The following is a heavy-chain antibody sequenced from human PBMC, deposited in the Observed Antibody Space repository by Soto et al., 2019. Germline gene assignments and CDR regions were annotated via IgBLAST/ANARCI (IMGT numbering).Heavy chain of an antibody. D-gene: IGHD6-13*01. CDR3: ARLGEQQLVRLYYYYYGMDV. CDR1: GGSISSSSYY. Sequence: PSETLSLTCTVSGGSISSSSYYWGWIRQPPGEGLEWIGSIYYSGSTYYNPSLKSRVTISVDTSKNQFSLKLSSVTAADTAVYYCARLGEQQLVRLYYYYYGMDVWGQGTTVTVSS. J-gene: IGHJ6*02. V-gene: IGHV4-39*01. CDR2: IYYSGST.